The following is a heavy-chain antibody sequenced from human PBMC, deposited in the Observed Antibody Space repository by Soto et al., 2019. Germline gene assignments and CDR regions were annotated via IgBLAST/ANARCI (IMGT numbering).Heavy chain of an antibody. CDR1: GGIFNTYA. Sequence: QVQLVQSGAEMKKPGSSVKVSCQSSGGIFNTYAMNWVRQAPGQGPEWMGDISPMFGAANYAPKFQGRLTITADESTGTPYMQLSSLTSEDTALYFCAREVQVHAPAFAYWGQGTLVTVSS. CDR3: AREVQVHAPAFAY. D-gene: IGHD3-10*01. CDR2: ISPMFGAA. V-gene: IGHV1-69*19. J-gene: IGHJ4*02.